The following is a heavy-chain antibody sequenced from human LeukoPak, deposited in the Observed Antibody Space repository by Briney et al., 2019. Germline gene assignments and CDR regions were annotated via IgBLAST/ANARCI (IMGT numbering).Heavy chain of an antibody. J-gene: IGHJ4*02. D-gene: IGHD5-18*01. CDR2: IKYDGSVI. CDR1: GFIVSSDF. CDR3: GTSLDAAIER. V-gene: IGHV3-7*01. Sequence: GGSLRLSCAAYGFIVSSDFMTRVRQAPGKGLEWVANIKYDGSVIFYVDSVKGRFTISRDNSKNSLYLQMNSLRAEDTAVYYCGTSLDAAIERGGQGVLVTVSS.